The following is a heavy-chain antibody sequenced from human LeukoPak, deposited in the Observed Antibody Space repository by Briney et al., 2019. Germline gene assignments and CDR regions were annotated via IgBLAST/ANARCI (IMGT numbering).Heavy chain of an antibody. D-gene: IGHD4-23*01. CDR2: IYWDDDK. J-gene: IGHJ4*02. CDR3: AHRRDYGGPGDYLDY. Sequence: SGPTLVKPTQTLTLTCTFSGFSLSTSGVGVGWIRQPPGKALEWLALIYWDDDKRYSPSLKSRLTITKDTSKNQLVLTMTNLKTVDTATYYCAHRRDYGGPGDYLDYWGQGTLVTVSS. CDR1: GFSLSTSGVG. V-gene: IGHV2-5*02.